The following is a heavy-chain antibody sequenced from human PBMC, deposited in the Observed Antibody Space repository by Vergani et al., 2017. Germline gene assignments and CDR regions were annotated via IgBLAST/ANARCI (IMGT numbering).Heavy chain of an antibody. Sequence: EVQLLESGGGLVQPGGSLRLSCGASGFSFSNAWMTWVRQGPGKGLEWVGRIKSQIDGGTTDYAAPVKGRFTISRDNSKDTLFLQMNGLRPEDTGTYFCAKKGGSLYYYGVDVWGQGTTITVSS. CDR1: GFSFSNAW. V-gene: IGHV3-15*01. CDR3: AKKGGSLYYYGVDV. D-gene: IGHD1-26*01. J-gene: IGHJ6*02. CDR2: IKSQIDGGTT.